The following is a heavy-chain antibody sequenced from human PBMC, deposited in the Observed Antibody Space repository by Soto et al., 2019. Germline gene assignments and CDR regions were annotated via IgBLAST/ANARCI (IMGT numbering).Heavy chain of an antibody. Sequence: QVQLVQSGDEVKKPGASVKVSCKASGYTFTSYAMQWVRQAPGQRLEWMGWINAGNGNTKYSQKYQGRVTNTSDTSASTDYMEQSSLISEDTAVYYCARDLSGWTDYWGQGTMVTVSS. CDR1: GYTFTSYA. J-gene: IGHJ4*02. CDR3: ARDLSGWTDY. V-gene: IGHV1-3*01. D-gene: IGHD6-19*01. CDR2: INAGNGNT.